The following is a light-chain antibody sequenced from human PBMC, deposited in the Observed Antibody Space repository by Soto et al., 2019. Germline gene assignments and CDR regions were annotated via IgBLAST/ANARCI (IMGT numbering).Light chain of an antibody. CDR2: GAS. V-gene: IGKV3-15*01. CDR1: QSVSSS. Sequence: EIVMTQSPDTLSVSPGERATLSCRASQSVSSSLAWYQQKPGQAPRLLIYGASSRATGIPARLSGSGSGTEFTPTNSSLQSEDFAVYYCQQYNNWPLTFGGGTKVEIK. CDR3: QQYNNWPLT. J-gene: IGKJ4*01.